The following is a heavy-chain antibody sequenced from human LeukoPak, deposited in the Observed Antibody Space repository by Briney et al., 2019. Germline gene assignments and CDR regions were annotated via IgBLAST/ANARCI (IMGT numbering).Heavy chain of an antibody. CDR2: ISGSGGST. Sequence: PGGSLRLSCAASGFTFSSYAMSWVRQAPGKGLEWVSAISGSGGSTYYADSVKGRFTISRDNSKSTLYLQMNSLRAEDTAVYYCAKGVTRYSSGWVDYWGQGTLVTVSS. CDR3: AKGVTRYSSGWVDY. J-gene: IGHJ4*02. CDR1: GFTFSSYA. D-gene: IGHD6-19*01. V-gene: IGHV3-23*01.